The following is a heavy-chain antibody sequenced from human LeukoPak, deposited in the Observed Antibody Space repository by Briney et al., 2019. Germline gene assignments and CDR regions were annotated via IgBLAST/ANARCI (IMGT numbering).Heavy chain of an antibody. CDR3: ARHRRPRYYDSSGYHDAFDI. V-gene: IGHV4-59*08. D-gene: IGHD3-22*01. CDR1: GGSISTYY. CDR2: IYYSGST. J-gene: IGHJ3*02. Sequence: SETLSLTCTVSGGSISTYYWSWIRQPPGKGLEWIGYIYYSGSTNYNPSLKSRVTISVDTSKNQFSLKLSSVTAADTAVYYCARHRRPRYYDSSGYHDAFDIWGQGTMVTVSS.